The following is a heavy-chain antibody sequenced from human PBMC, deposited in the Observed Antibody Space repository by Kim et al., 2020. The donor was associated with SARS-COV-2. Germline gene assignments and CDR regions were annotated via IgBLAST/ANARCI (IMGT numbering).Heavy chain of an antibody. J-gene: IGHJ5*02. CDR2: YN. V-gene: IGHV6-1*01. CDR3: ARGGARWFDP. Sequence: YNDCAVSVKSRITITPDTSKNQFSLQLNSVTPEDTAVYYCARGGARWFDPWGQGTLVTVSS. D-gene: IGHD3-16*01.